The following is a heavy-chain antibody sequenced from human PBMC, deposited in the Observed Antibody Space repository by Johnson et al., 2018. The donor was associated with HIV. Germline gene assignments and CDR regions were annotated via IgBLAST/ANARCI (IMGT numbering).Heavy chain of an antibody. CDR2: ISYDGSNK. CDR3: AIDSSNSFRFEMYAFDI. Sequence: QVQLVESGGGVVQPGRSLRLSCAASGFTFSSYAMHWVRQAPGKGLEWVAVISYDGSNKYYADSVKGRFTISRDNSKNTLYLQMNSLRPEDTAVYYCAIDSSNSFRFEMYAFDIWGQGTMVTVSS. CDR1: GFTFSSYA. J-gene: IGHJ3*02. D-gene: IGHD6-6*01. V-gene: IGHV3-30-3*01.